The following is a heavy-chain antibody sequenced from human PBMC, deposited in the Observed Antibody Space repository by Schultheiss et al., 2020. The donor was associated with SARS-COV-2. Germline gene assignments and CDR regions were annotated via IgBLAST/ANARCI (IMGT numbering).Heavy chain of an antibody. Sequence: ASVKVSCKASGYTFTSYAMHWVRQAPGQRLEWMGWSNAGNGNTKYSQEFQGRVTMTTDTSTSTAYMELSSLRSEDTAVYYCARVGYLYSSGWYDLPLDYGMDVWGQGTTVTVSS. CDR2: SNAGNGNT. V-gene: IGHV1-3*02. CDR3: ARVGYLYSSGWYDLPLDYGMDV. J-gene: IGHJ6*02. D-gene: IGHD6-19*01. CDR1: GYTFTSYA.